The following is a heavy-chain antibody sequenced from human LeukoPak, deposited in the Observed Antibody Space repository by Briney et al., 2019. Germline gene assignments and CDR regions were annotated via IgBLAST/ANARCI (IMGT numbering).Heavy chain of an antibody. CDR3: ARDHGPLGAFDI. V-gene: IGHV4-39*07. Sequence: SETLSLTCTVSGGSISSSSYYWGWIRQPPGKGLEWIGSIYYSGSTYYNPSLKSRVTISVDTSKNQFSLKLSSVTAADTAVYYCARDHGPLGAFDIWGQGTMVTVSS. D-gene: IGHD7-27*01. CDR2: IYYSGST. J-gene: IGHJ3*02. CDR1: GGSISSSSYY.